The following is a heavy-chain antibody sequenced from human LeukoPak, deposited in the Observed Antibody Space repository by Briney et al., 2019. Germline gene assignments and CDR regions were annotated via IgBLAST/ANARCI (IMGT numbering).Heavy chain of an antibody. CDR2: TYYRSKWYN. CDR1: GDSVSSNSAA. V-gene: IGHV6-1*01. J-gene: IGHJ5*02. D-gene: IGHD3-10*01. CDR3: ARNAMVRGASNWFDP. Sequence: SQTLSLTCAISGDSVSSNSAAWNWVRQSPSRGLEWLVRTYYRSKWYNDYAVSVKSRITINPDTSKNQFSLQLNSVTPEDTAVYYCARNAMVRGASNWFDPWGQGTLVTVSS.